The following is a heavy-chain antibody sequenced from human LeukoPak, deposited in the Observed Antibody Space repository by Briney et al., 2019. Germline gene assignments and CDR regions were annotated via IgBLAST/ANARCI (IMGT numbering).Heavy chain of an antibody. CDR2: ISGDSGDT. CDR3: AVVVTDYFDY. J-gene: IGHJ4*02. D-gene: IGHD2-21*02. V-gene: IGHV3-11*06. CDR1: GFTFSASY. Sequence: GGSLRLSCAASGFTFSASYMTWVRQAPGKGLEWLSYISGDSGDTNYADSVKGRFTISRDNAKNSLYLQMNSLRAEDTAVYYCAVVVTDYFDYWGQGTLVTVSS.